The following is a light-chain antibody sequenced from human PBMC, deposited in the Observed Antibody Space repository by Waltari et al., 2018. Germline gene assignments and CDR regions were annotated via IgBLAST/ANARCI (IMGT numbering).Light chain of an antibody. Sequence: QSVLTQPPSVSVAPGQRVPISCSGGSSNIGHNYVSWYRQFPGTAPKLLIYEDSELPSGIAGRFSGSKSGTSDTLDITGLQAGDEADYYCGTWDSSLSGAVFGGGTHLTVL. V-gene: IGLV1-51*02. J-gene: IGLJ7*01. CDR2: EDS. CDR3: GTWDSSLSGAV. CDR1: SSNIGHNY.